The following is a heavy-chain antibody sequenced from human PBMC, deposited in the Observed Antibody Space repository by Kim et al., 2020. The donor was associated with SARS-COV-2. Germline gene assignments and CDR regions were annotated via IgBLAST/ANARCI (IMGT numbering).Heavy chain of an antibody. D-gene: IGHD3-3*01. Sequence: ADAVTGRFTTSRYNSKNTLYLQMNSLGAEDTAVYYWARAYYDFWSGYFDYWGQGTLVTVSS. CDR3: ARAYYDFWSGYFDY. J-gene: IGHJ4*02. V-gene: IGHV3-30*07.